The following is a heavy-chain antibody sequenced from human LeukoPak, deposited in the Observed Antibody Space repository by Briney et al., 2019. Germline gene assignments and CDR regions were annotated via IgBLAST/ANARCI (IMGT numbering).Heavy chain of an antibody. CDR1: GGSISSYY. Sequence: SETLSLTCTVSGGSISSYYWSWIRQPPGKGLEWIGYIYYSGSTNYNPSLKSRVTISVDTSKNQFSLKLSSVTAADTAVYYCARFDSSGYYYGYWYFDLWGRGTLVTVSS. CDR2: IYYSGST. D-gene: IGHD3-22*01. J-gene: IGHJ2*01. CDR3: ARFDSSGYYYGYWYFDL. V-gene: IGHV4-59*08.